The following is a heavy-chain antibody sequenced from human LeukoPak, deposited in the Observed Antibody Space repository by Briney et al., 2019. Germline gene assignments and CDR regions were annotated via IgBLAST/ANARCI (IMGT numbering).Heavy chain of an antibody. V-gene: IGHV3-66*01. D-gene: IGHD5-12*01. CDR2: IYSGGST. J-gene: IGHJ3*02. CDR3: ARDGQEGDIVAPGAFDI. Sequence: PGGSLRLSCVASGFTVSSNYMSWVRQAPGKGLEWVSVIYSGGSTYYADSVKGRFTISRDNSKNTLYLQMNSLRAEDTAVYYCARDGQEGDIVAPGAFDIWGQGTMVTVSS. CDR1: GFTVSSNY.